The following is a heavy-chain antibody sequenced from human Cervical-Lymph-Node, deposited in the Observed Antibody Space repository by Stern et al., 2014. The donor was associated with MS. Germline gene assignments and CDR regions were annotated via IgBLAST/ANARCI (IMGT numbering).Heavy chain of an antibody. J-gene: IGHJ4*02. V-gene: IGHV4-31*03. CDR1: DDSINRGGFF. Sequence: QVQLVESGPGLVKPSQTLSLTCTVSDDSINRGGFFWSWIRQLPGKGLEWIGYIYYTGSTYYNPSLKSRVVMSVDTSKTQFSLRLTSVTAADTAVYYCARGLRGELPTKYYFDYWGQGTLVTVSS. D-gene: IGHD1-26*01. CDR3: ARGLRGELPTKYYFDY. CDR2: IYYTGST.